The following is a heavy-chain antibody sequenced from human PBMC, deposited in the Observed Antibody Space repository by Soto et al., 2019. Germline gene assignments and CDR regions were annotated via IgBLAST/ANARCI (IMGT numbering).Heavy chain of an antibody. J-gene: IGHJ1*01. CDR3: AREYCGSNSCQEYFEH. Sequence: SXKVSCRAAGYIXSNYGSVWVRQAPGQGLEWMGWISAYNGNTNYAQKLQGRVTMTTDTSTSTAYVELRSLTSDETAVYYCAREYCGSNSCQEYFEHWGQGTLGTVSS. V-gene: IGHV1-18*04. CDR1: GYIXSNYG. D-gene: IGHD3-10*01. CDR2: ISAYNGNT.